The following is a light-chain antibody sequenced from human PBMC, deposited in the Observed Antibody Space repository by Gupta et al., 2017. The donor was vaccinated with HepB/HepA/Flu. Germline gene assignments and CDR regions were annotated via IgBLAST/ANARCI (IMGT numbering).Light chain of an antibody. CDR1: SGSIASND. CDR2: EDN. CDR3: QSYDSSNRV. J-gene: IGLJ3*02. V-gene: IGLV6-57*02. Sequence: NFMLTQPHSVSESPGKTVTISCTGSSGSIASNDVQWYQQRPGSAPTTVIYEDNQRPSGVPDRFSGSIDSSSNSASLTISGLKTEDEADYYCQSYDSSNRVFGGGTKLTVL.